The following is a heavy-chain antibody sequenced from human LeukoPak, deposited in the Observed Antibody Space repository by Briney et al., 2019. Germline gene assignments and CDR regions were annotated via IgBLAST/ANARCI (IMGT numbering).Heavy chain of an antibody. CDR3: ARGGGSSGWLQFDF. V-gene: IGHV3-30*04. Sequence: GKSLRLSCAASGFTFNSYSMHWVRQAPGKGLEWVAVISYDGGNKYYADSVKGRFTISRDNSKNMLYLQLNSLRAEDTAVYYCARGGGSSGWLQFDFWGQGTLVTVSS. J-gene: IGHJ4*02. D-gene: IGHD5-24*01. CDR1: GFTFNSYS. CDR2: ISYDGGNK.